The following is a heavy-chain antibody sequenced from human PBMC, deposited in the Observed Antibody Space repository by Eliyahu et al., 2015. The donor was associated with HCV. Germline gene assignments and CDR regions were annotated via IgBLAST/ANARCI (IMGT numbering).Heavy chain of an antibody. J-gene: IGHJ4*02. D-gene: IGHD5-24*01. V-gene: IGHV5-51*01. CDR3: ARIRDGYKDY. Sequence: EVQLVQSRAEVKKSGESXKXSCKTSGYDFTGYWIGXVRQMPGKGLGWXGMIYRDDSDTRYSPSFQGQVVITADKSISTAYLQWSNLKASDTAIYYCARIRDGYKDYWGQGTLVTVSS. CDR2: IYRDDSDT. CDR1: GYDFTGYW.